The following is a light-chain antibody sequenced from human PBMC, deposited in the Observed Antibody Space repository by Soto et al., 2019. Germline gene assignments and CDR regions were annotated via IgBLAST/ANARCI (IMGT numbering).Light chain of an antibody. V-gene: IGKV3-20*01. Sequence: EIAWTQAPGTLSVSPGERATLSCRASQSVSSNLAWYQQKPGQAPRLLIYGASSRATGIPDRFSGSGFGTDFTLTISRLEPEDFAVYYCQHYDISLFAFGPGTKVDIK. CDR3: QHYDISLFA. CDR2: GAS. CDR1: QSVSSN. J-gene: IGKJ3*01.